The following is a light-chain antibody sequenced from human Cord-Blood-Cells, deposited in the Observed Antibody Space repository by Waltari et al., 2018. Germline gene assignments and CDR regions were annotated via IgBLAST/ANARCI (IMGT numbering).Light chain of an antibody. J-gene: IGKJ2*01. CDR1: QSVSSN. CDR2: GAP. V-gene: IGKV3-15*01. CDR3: QQYNNWPPYT. Sequence: EIVMTQSPATLSVSPGERASLPCRASQSVSSNLAWYQQKPGQAPRLLIYGAPTSATGTPARFSGSGSGTECTLTISSLQSEDFAVYYCQQYNNWPPYTFGQGTKLEIK.